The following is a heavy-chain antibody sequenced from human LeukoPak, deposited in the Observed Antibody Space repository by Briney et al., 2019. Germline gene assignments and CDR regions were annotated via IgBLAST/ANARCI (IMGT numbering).Heavy chain of an antibody. J-gene: IGHJ4*02. CDR1: GFPFNAYW. D-gene: IGHD2-15*01. CDR2: IRQDGDTK. V-gene: IGHV3-7*03. Sequence: GGSLRLSCAASGFPFNAYWMTWVRQAPGKGLEWVANIRQDGDTKYYVDSVKGRFTISRDNAMNSLYLQMNSLRAEDTAVYHCAQQLGFCSRGTCYFSYWGQGTLVTVSS. CDR3: AQQLGFCSRGTCYFSY.